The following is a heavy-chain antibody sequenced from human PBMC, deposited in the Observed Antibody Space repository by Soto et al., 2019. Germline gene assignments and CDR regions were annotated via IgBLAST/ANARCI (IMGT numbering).Heavy chain of an antibody. CDR1: GYSISSGYY. V-gene: IGHV4-38-2*01. Sequence: PSETLSLTCAVSGYSISSGYYWGWIRQPPGKGLEWIGSIYHSGSTYYNPSLKSRVTISVDTSKNQFSLKLSSVTAADTAVYYCAVGYCSGGSCYENFDYWGQGTLVTVSS. J-gene: IGHJ4*02. D-gene: IGHD2-15*01. CDR3: AVGYCSGGSCYENFDY. CDR2: IYHSGST.